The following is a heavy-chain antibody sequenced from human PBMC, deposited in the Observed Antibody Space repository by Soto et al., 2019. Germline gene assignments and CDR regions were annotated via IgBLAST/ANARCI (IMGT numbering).Heavy chain of an antibody. D-gene: IGHD2-2*02. Sequence: GASVKVSCKASGYTFTSYGISWVRQAPGQGLEWMGWISAYNGNTNYAQKLQGRVTMTTDTSTSTAYMELRSLRSDDTAVYYCARVVWSDIPEMEWFDPWGQGTLVTVSS. CDR1: GYTFTSYG. CDR3: ARVVWSDIPEMEWFDP. J-gene: IGHJ5*02. CDR2: ISAYNGNT. V-gene: IGHV1-18*01.